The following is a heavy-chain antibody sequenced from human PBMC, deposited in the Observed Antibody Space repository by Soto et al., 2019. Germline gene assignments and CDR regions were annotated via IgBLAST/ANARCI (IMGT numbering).Heavy chain of an antibody. CDR1: GFTFSTYE. Sequence: GGSLRLSCAASGFTFSTYEMNWVRQAPGKGLEWVSYISSSGNIIYYADSVKGRFTISRDNAKNSLYLQMNSLSAEDTAVYYCARDHFEWDLLYDYWGQGTLVTGSS. CDR2: ISSSGNII. V-gene: IGHV3-48*03. CDR3: ARDHFEWDLLYDY. D-gene: IGHD3-3*01. J-gene: IGHJ4*02.